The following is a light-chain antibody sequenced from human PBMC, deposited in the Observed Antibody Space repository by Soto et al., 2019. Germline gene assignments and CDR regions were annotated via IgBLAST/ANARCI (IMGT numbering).Light chain of an antibody. J-gene: IGLJ3*02. V-gene: IGLV7-43*01. CDR2: STS. CDR3: LLFYRDAWV. Sequence: QTVVPQEPSLTVSPGGTVTLTCASSTGAVTSGYYANWFQQKPGQAPRALISSTSNKHSWTPARFSGSLLGGKAALTLSGVQPEDEAEYYCLLFYRDAWVFGGGTKVTVL. CDR1: TGAVTSGYY.